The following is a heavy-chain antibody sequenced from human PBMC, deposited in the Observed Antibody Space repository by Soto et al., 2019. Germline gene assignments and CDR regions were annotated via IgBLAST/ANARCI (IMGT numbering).Heavy chain of an antibody. CDR2: ISNDGSNE. CDR3: TKAPLRDRWNYFDY. Sequence: QVQVVDSGGGVVQPGGSLRLSCVASGFSFSTYGMHWVRQAPGKGLEWVTFISNDGSNEKYADSVKGRFIIARDNSKNTVYLQMNSLRDEDTAVYYCTKAPLRDRWNYFDYWGQGTLVTVSS. CDR1: GFSFSTYG. D-gene: IGHD2-15*01. V-gene: IGHV3-30*18. J-gene: IGHJ4*02.